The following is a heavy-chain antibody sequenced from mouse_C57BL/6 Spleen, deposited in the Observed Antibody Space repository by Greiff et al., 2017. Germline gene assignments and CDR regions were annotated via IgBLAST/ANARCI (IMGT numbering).Heavy chain of an antibody. V-gene: IGHV5-17*01. CDR3: AKGGDGYYAYAMDY. D-gene: IGHD2-3*01. Sequence: EVMLVESGGGLVKPGGSLKLSCAASGFTFSDYGMHWVRQAPEKGLEWVAYISSGSSTIYYADTVKGRFTISRDNAKNTLFLQMTSLRSEDTAMYYCAKGGDGYYAYAMDYWGQGTSVTVSS. J-gene: IGHJ4*01. CDR1: GFTFSDYG. CDR2: ISSGSSTI.